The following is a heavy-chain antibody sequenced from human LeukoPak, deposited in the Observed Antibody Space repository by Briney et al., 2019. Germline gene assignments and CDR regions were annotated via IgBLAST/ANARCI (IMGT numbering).Heavy chain of an antibody. Sequence: ASVKVSCKASGNTFTGYYTHWVRQAPGQGLEWMGWMNPNSGNTGYAQKFQGRVTMTRNTSISTAYMELSSLRSEDTAVYYCARSFYAAGDYWGQGTLVTVSS. CDR3: ARSFYAAGDY. J-gene: IGHJ4*02. D-gene: IGHD2/OR15-2a*01. V-gene: IGHV1-8*02. CDR1: GNTFTGYY. CDR2: MNPNSGNT.